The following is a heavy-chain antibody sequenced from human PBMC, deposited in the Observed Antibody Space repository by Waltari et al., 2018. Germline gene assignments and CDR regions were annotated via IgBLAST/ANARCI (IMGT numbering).Heavy chain of an antibody. V-gene: IGHV1-24*01. CDR1: GYTLTELS. CDR2: FDPEDGET. CDR3: ARGGVYSSGWFR. J-gene: IGHJ4*02. Sequence: QVQLVQSGAEVKKPGASVKVSCKVSGYTLTELSMHWVRQAPGKGLEWMGGFDPEDGETIYAQKFQGRVTISVDTSKNQFSLKLSSVTAADTAVYYCARGGVYSSGWFRWGQGTLVTVSS. D-gene: IGHD6-19*01.